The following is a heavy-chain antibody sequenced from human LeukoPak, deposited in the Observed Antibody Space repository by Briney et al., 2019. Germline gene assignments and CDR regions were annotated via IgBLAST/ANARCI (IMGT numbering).Heavy chain of an antibody. CDR2: LSGSGTTT. D-gene: IGHD3-22*01. CDR1: GFTFSDYA. Sequence: GGSLRHSCAASGFTFSDYAMSWVRQVPGKGLEWVSTLSGSGTTTFYANSVKGRFTISRDSSKNTLYLQMNSLRAADTALYYCTKDYDTVGYYSSDYWGQGTLVTVSS. CDR3: TKDYDTVGYYSSDY. V-gene: IGHV3-23*01. J-gene: IGHJ4*02.